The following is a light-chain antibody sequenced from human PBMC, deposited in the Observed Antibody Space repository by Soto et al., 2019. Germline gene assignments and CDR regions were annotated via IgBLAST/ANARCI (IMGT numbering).Light chain of an antibody. Sequence: EIVLTQSPGTLSLSPGERATLSCRASQSVSSSYLAGYQPKPGQAPRRLIYGASSRATGIPDRFSGSGSGTDVSLTISRLEPEDFAADYCHQYDSSPLTFGVGTKVEIK. CDR1: QSVSSSY. J-gene: IGKJ4*01. CDR2: GAS. V-gene: IGKV3-20*01. CDR3: HQYDSSPLT.